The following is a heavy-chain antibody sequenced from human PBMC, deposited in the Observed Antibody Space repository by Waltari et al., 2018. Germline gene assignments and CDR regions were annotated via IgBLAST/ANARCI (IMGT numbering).Heavy chain of an antibody. V-gene: IGHV4-34*01. CDR1: GGSFSGYY. CDR2: INHSGST. J-gene: IGHJ4*02. Sequence: QVQLQQWGAGLLKPSETLSLTCAVYGGSFSGYYWSWIRPPPGKGLEWIGEINHSGSTNYNPSCKSRDTISGDTSKNQFSLKLSSVTAADTAVYYCARARIAARPRGYFDYWGQGTLVTVSS. CDR3: ARARIAARPRGYFDY. D-gene: IGHD6-6*01.